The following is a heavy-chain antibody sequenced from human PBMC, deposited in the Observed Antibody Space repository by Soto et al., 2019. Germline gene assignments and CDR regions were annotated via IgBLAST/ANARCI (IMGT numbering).Heavy chain of an antibody. Sequence: PGGSLTLFCGPSVYIFSLYPIHWVREAPGKGLEWVSAISASGGSTYFADSVRGRFTISRDNSNNTLYLQMNSLRAEDTAVYYCAKDPDTTMVFDSWGQGTLVTVS. D-gene: IGHD5-18*01. CDR1: VYIFSLYP. J-gene: IGHJ4*02. CDR3: AKDPDTTMVFDS. V-gene: IGHV3-23*01. CDR2: ISASGGST.